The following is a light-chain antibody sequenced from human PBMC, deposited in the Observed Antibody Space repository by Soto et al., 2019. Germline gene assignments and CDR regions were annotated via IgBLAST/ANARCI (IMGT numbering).Light chain of an antibody. J-gene: IGKJ1*01. CDR1: QSVTTT. V-gene: IGKV3-15*01. CDR2: GAS. Sequence: EKVMTQSPATLSVSPGERATLSCRASQSVTTTVAWYQQKPGQAPRLLIYGASTRATGVPARFSGSGSGTDFTLTITSLQSEDFGVYYCQQYNDWPKTFGQGTRVEIK. CDR3: QQYNDWPKT.